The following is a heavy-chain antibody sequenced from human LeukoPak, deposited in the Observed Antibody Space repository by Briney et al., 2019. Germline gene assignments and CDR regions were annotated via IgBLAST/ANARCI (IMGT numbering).Heavy chain of an antibody. D-gene: IGHD3-9*01. V-gene: IGHV3-48*04. CDR1: GSTFSSYS. J-gene: IGHJ4*02. Sequence: GGSLRLSCAASGSTFSSYSMKWVRQAPGKGLEWVSYISSSSSTIYYADSVKGRFTISRDNAKNSLYLQMNSLRAEDTAVYYCARVSEYDLLTDSSNWGQGTLVTVSS. CDR2: ISSSSSTI. CDR3: ARVSEYDLLTDSSN.